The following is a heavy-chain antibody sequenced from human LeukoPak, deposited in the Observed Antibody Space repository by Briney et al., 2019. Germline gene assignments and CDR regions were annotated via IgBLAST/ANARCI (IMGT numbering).Heavy chain of an antibody. J-gene: IGHJ4*02. CDR1: GFTFSSYA. V-gene: IGHV3-30*01. CDR3: VREQGIDY. Sequence: GGSLRLSCAASGFTFSSYAMHWVRQAPGKGLEWVAVISYDGSNKYYADSVKGRFTISRDNSKNTLYLQMNSLRAEDTAVYYCVREQGIDYWGQGTLVTVSS. CDR2: ISYDGSNK.